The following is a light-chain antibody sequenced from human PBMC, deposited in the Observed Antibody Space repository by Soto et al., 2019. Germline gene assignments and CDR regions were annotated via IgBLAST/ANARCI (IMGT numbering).Light chain of an antibody. CDR3: QQYYSYPWT. Sequence: AIRMTQSPSSLSASTGDRVTITCRASQGISSYLAWYQQKPGKAPKLLIYAASTLQSVVPSRFSGSGSGTDFTLTITCLQSEDFATYYCQQYYSYPWTFGQGTKVESK. CDR2: AAS. V-gene: IGKV1-8*01. J-gene: IGKJ1*01. CDR1: QGISSY.